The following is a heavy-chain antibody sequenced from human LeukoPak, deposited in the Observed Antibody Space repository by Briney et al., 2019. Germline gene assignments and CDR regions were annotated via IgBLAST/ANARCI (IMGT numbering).Heavy chain of an antibody. Sequence: SETLSLTCAVYGGSFSGYYWSWIRQPPGKGLEWIGEINHSGSTSYNPSLKSRVTISVDTSKNQFSLKLSSVTAADTAVYYCARGRVPVYYYYYGMDVWGQGTTVTVSS. V-gene: IGHV4-34*01. CDR2: INHSGST. J-gene: IGHJ6*02. CDR3: ARGRVPVYYYYYGMDV. D-gene: IGHD3-10*01. CDR1: GGSFSGYY.